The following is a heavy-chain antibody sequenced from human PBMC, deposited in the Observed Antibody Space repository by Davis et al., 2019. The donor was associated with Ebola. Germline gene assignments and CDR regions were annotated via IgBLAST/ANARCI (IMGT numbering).Heavy chain of an antibody. D-gene: IGHD2-15*01. J-gene: IGHJ6*04. CDR1: GGSFSGYY. Sequence: MPSETLSLTCAVYGGSFSGYYWSWIRQPPGKGLEWIGEINPSGSTTYNPSLKSRVTISVDTSKNQFSLKLSSVTAADTAVYYCARSRADVVVVAATVLYYYYGMDVWGKGTTVTVSS. V-gene: IGHV4-34*01. CDR2: INPSGST. CDR3: ARSRADVVVVAATVLYYYYGMDV.